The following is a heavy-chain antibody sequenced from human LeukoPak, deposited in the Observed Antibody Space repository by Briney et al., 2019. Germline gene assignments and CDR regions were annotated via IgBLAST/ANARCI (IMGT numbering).Heavy chain of an antibody. CDR3: AKGRDSLYYYDSSGFDPYFDY. Sequence: GGSLRLSCAASGFTFSYYAMTWVRQAPGKGLEWLTSISRSGDETYYADSVKGRFTISRDSSRNTLDLQMNSLRVEDTAVYYCAKGRDSLYYYDSSGFDPYFDYWGQGTLVTVSS. D-gene: IGHD3-22*01. V-gene: IGHV3-23*01. CDR1: GFTFSYYA. CDR2: ISRSGDET. J-gene: IGHJ4*02.